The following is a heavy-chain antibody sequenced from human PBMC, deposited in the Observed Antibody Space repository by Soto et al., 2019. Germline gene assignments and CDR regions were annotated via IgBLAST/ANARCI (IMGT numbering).Heavy chain of an antibody. CDR2: IYPGDSDT. V-gene: IGHV5-51*01. J-gene: IGHJ6*02. CDR1: GYSFTSYW. CDR3: ARPIAAAGNYYYYGMDV. Sequence: ESLQISCKGSGYSFTSYWIGWVRQMPGKGLEWMGIIYPGDSDTRYSPSFQGQVTISADKSISTAYLQWSSLKASDTAMYYCARPIAAAGNYYYYGMDVWGQGTTVTVSS. D-gene: IGHD6-13*01.